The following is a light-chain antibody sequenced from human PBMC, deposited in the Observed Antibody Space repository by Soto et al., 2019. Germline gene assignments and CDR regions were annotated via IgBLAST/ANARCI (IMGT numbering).Light chain of an antibody. CDR2: HVT. CDR3: CSLTASHTYG. V-gene: IGLV2-14*03. CDR1: RSNIGHYDY. Sequence: QSALTQPASVSGSPGQSITISCTGTRSNIGHYDYVSWYQQHPGKAPKLMIYHVTYRPSGVSNRYSGSKSGNSASLTISGLQADDEADYYCCSLTASHTYGFGSGTQLTV. J-gene: IGLJ7*01.